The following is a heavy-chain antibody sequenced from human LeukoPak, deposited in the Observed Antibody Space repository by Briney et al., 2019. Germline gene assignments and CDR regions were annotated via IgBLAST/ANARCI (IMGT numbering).Heavy chain of an antibody. V-gene: IGHV3-72*01. CDR1: GFTFSSYG. D-gene: IGHD6-19*01. J-gene: IGHJ4*02. CDR3: AKIAVAGTRDY. CDR2: TRNKANSYTT. Sequence: GGSLKLSCAASGFTFSSYGMHWVRQAPGKGLEWVGRTRNKANSYTTEYAASVKGRFTISRDDSKNSLYLQMNSLKSEDTAVYYCAKIAVAGTRDYWGQGTLVTASS.